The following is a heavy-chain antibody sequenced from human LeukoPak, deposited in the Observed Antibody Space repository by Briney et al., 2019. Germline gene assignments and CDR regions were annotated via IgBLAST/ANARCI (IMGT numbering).Heavy chain of an antibody. CDR1: GFTFSRDW. CDR3: ARDLGYYYMDV. V-gene: IGHV3-74*01. J-gene: IGHJ6*03. D-gene: IGHD3-3*01. CDR2: IHSEGSPA. Sequence: GESLRLSCEATGFTFSRDWMHWVRQAPGKRLVWVSRIHSEGSPATYADSVKGRFTISRDNAKNTLYLQMDSLRVEDTAVYYCARDLGYYYMDVWGKGTTVTVSS.